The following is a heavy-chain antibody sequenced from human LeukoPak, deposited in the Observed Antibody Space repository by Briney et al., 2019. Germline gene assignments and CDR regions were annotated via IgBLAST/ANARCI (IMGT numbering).Heavy chain of an antibody. V-gene: IGHV2-70*01. Sequence: SGPTLVNPTQPLTLTCTFSGFSLSTSGMCVSWIRQPPGKALEWLALIDWDDDKYYSTSLKTRLTISKDTSKNQVVLTMTNMDPVDTATYYCARTCPYYYDSSGYPDYWGQGTLVTVSS. CDR3: ARTCPYYYDSSGYPDY. J-gene: IGHJ4*02. CDR1: GFSLSTSGMC. D-gene: IGHD3-22*01. CDR2: IDWDDDK.